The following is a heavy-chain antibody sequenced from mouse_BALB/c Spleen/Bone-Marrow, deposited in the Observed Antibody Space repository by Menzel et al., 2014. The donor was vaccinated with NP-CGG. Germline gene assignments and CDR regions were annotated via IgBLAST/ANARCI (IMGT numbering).Heavy chain of an antibody. J-gene: IGHJ2*01. CDR2: INPSNGGT. CDR3: TRSTMITYFDY. V-gene: IGHV1-53*01. D-gene: IGHD2-4*01. CDR1: GYTFTSYY. Sequence: QVQLQQSGAELVKPGASVKLSCKASGYTFTSYYMYWVKQRPGQGFEWIGEINPSNGGTNFNEKFKSKATLTVDKSSSTAYMQLSSLTSEDSAVYYCTRSTMITYFDYWGQGTTLTVSS.